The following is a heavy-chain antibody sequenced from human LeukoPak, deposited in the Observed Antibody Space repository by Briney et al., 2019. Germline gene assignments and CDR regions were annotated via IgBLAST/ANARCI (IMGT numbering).Heavy chain of an antibody. CDR1: GFTFSNYY. CDR2: ISGDGSSI. D-gene: IGHD3-3*01. Sequence: GGSLRLSCVASGFTFSNYYMHWVRQVPGKGPVWVSHISGDGSSILYADSVKGRFTISRDNSKNTLYLQMNSLRAEDTGVYYCAKDHYWSIDYWGRGTLVTVSS. V-gene: IGHV3-74*01. J-gene: IGHJ4*02. CDR3: AKDHYWSIDY.